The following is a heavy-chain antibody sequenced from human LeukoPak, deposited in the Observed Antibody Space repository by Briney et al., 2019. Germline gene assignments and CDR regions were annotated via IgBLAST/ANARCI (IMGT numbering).Heavy chain of an antibody. V-gene: IGHV4-4*09. J-gene: IGHJ3*02. D-gene: IGHD3-22*01. CDR1: GGSISSYY. CDR3: ATDSSGYTEAFDT. Sequence: SETLSLTCTVSGGSISSYYWSWIRQPPGKGLEWIGYIYTSGSTNYNPSLKSRVTISLDTSKNRFSLNLSSVTAADTAVYFCATDSSGYTEAFDTWGQGTMVAVSS. CDR2: IYTSGST.